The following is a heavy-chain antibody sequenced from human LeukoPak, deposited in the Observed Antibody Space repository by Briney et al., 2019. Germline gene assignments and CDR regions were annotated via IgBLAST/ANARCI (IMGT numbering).Heavy chain of an antibody. Sequence: SETLSLTCTVSGGSISSSSYYWGWIRQPPGKGLEWIGSIYYSGSTYYNPSLKSRVTISVDTSKNQFSLKLSSVTAADTAVYYCARHHSNLVGASDFDYWGQGTLVTVSS. CDR2: IYYSGST. CDR1: GGSISSSSYY. D-gene: IGHD1-26*01. J-gene: IGHJ4*02. CDR3: ARHHSNLVGASDFDY. V-gene: IGHV4-39*01.